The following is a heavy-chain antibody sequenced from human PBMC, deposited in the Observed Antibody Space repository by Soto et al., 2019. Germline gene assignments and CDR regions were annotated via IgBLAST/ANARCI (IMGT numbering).Heavy chain of an antibody. Sequence: PGGSLRLSCVGSGFTFSTYSINWVRQAPGKGLEWVSSISSSSSYIYYADSLKGRFTISRDNAKTSLYLQMNSLSAEHTAVSYSATARYHFWSGYYRTSSYGMDVCAHRTTVAFSS. CDR3: ATARYHFWSGYYRTSSYGMDV. V-gene: IGHV3-21*01. J-gene: IGHJ6*02. D-gene: IGHD3-3*01. CDR2: ISSSSSYI. CDR1: GFTFSTYS.